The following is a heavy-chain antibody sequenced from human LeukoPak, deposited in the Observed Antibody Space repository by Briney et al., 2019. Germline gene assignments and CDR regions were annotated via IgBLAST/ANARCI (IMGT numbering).Heavy chain of an antibody. J-gene: IGHJ4*02. Sequence: GGSLRLSCSASGFTFNGFAMHWVRQAPGKGLEYVSAISSNGGSTYYADSVKGRFTVSRDNSKNTLYLQMSSLRGEDTAVYYCAKGLAVALLDYWGQGAPVTVSS. D-gene: IGHD6-19*01. CDR1: GFTFNGFA. V-gene: IGHV3-64D*09. CDR2: ISSNGGST. CDR3: AKGLAVALLDY.